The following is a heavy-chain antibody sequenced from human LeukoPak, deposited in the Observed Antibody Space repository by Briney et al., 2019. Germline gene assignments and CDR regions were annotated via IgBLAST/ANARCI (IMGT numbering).Heavy chain of an antibody. Sequence: SETLSLTCAVSGGSISSGGYSWSWIRQPPGKGLEWIGYIYHSGSTNYNPSLKSRVTMSVDTSKNQFSLKLSSVTAADTAVYYCARDRSSSSSWYHWYFDLWGRGTLVTVSS. V-gene: IGHV4-30-2*01. J-gene: IGHJ2*01. CDR1: GGSISSGGYS. D-gene: IGHD6-13*01. CDR3: ARDRSSSSSWYHWYFDL. CDR2: IYHSGST.